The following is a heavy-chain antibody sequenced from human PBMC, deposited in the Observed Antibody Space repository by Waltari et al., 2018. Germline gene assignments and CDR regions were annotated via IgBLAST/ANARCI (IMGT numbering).Heavy chain of an antibody. D-gene: IGHD6-19*01. V-gene: IGHV4-38-2*01. Sequence: QVQLQESGPGLVKPSETLSLTCAVSGYSISSGYYWGWIRQPPGKGLEWIGSIYHSGSTYYTPSLKSRVPISVDTSKNQFSLKLSSVTAADTAVYYCARSSSGWYDYWGQGTLVTVSS. CDR3: ARSSSGWYDY. CDR2: IYHSGST. J-gene: IGHJ4*02. CDR1: GYSISSGYY.